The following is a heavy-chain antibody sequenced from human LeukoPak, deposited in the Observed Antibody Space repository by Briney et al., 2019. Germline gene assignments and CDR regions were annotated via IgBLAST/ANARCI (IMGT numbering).Heavy chain of an antibody. Sequence: SETLSLTCTVSGGSISSYYWSWIRQPPGKGLEWIAYIYYSGSTNYNPSLKSRVTISVDTSKNQFSLQLNSVTPEDTAVYYCARVGGPFSSSSRFDYWGQGTLVTVSS. CDR3: ARVGGPFSSSSRFDY. CDR2: IYYSGST. CDR1: GGSISSYY. D-gene: IGHD6-6*01. J-gene: IGHJ4*02. V-gene: IGHV4-59*12.